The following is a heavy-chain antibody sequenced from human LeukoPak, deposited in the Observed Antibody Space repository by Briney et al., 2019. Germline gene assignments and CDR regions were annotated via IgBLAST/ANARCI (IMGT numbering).Heavy chain of an antibody. CDR3: ARDQQGCSSTSCYRPDYYYGMDV. J-gene: IGHJ6*02. CDR2: IYYSGSA. V-gene: IGHV4-59*01. D-gene: IGHD2-2*01. CDR1: GGSISSYY. Sequence: SETLSLTCTVSGGSISSYYWSWIRQPPGKGLEWIGYIYYSGSANYNPSLKSRVTISVDTSKNQFSLKLSSVTAADTAVYYCARDQQGCSSTSCYRPDYYYGMDVWGQGTTVTVSS.